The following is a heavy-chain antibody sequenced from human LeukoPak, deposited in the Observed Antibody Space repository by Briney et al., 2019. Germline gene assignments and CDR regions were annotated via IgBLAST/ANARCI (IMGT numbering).Heavy chain of an antibody. Sequence: GGSLRLSCAASGFTFRSYAPHWVRQAPGKGLEWVAVISDDGNNKYYADSVKGRFTISRDNSRNTLYLQMNSLRAEDTAVYYCARDRSGWSSVIYYWGQGTLVTVSS. D-gene: IGHD3-3*01. CDR1: GFTFRSYA. CDR3: ARDRSGWSSVIYY. CDR2: ISDDGNNK. J-gene: IGHJ4*02. V-gene: IGHV3-30*04.